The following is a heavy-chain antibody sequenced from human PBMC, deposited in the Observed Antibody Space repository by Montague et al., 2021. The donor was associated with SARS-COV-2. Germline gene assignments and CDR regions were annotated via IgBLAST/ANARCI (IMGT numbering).Heavy chain of an antibody. CDR1: GGSISSYY. V-gene: IGHV4-59*08. D-gene: IGHD6-13*01. CDR3: ARHLRQQLVKEGLFDY. CDR2: IYYSGST. Sequence: SETLSLTCTVSGGSISSYYWSWIRQPPGKGLEWIGYIYYSGSTNYNPSLKSRVTISVDTSKNQFSLKLSSVTAADTAVYYCARHLRQQLVKEGLFDYWGQGTLVTVSS. J-gene: IGHJ4*02.